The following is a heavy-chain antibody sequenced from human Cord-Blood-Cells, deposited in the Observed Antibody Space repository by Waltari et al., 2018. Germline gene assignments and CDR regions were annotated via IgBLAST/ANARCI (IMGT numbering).Heavy chain of an antibody. Sequence: QLQLQESGPGLVKPSETLSLTCTVSGGSISSSSYYWGWIRQPPGKGLEWIGSIYYRGSTDHNPSLKSRGTISVDTSKNQFSLKLSSVTAADTAVYYCARHFLLGEYSSSSEYFQHWGQGTLVTVSS. CDR3: ARHFLLGEYSSSSEYFQH. D-gene: IGHD6-6*01. CDR1: GGSISSSSYY. CDR2: IYYRGST. J-gene: IGHJ1*01. V-gene: IGHV4-39*01.